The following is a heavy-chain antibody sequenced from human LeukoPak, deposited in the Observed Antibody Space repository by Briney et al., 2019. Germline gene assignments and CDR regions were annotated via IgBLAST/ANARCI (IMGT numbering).Heavy chain of an antibody. CDR1: GYTFTSYD. CDR3: ARALNRGSARLRYYYMDV. V-gene: IGHV1-8*03. D-gene: IGHD6-6*01. CDR2: MNPNSGNT. J-gene: IGHJ6*03. Sequence: ASVKVSCKASGYTFTSYDINWVRQAPGQGLEWMGWMNPNSGNTVYAQKFQGRVTITRNTSISTAYMELSSLRSEDTAVYYCARALNRGSARLRYYYMDVWGKGTTVTVSS.